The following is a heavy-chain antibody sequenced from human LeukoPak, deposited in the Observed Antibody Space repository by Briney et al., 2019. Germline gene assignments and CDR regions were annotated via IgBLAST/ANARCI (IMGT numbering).Heavy chain of an antibody. D-gene: IGHD6-19*01. CDR1: GFTFNNYA. V-gene: IGHV3-23*01. CDR3: AKDFIVRIAVAGMSTYFQH. CDR2: ISGSGGST. Sequence: GGSLRLSCAASGFTFNNYAMNWVRQAPGKGLEWVSAISGSGGSTYYADSVKGRFTISRDNSKNALYLQMNILRAEDTAVYYCAKDFIVRIAVAGMSTYFQHWGQGTLVTVSS. J-gene: IGHJ1*01.